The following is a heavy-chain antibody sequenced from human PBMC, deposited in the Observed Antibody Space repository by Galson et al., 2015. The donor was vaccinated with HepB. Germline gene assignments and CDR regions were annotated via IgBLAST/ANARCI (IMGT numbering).Heavy chain of an antibody. D-gene: IGHD2-15*01. CDR3: ASRGCSGGSGFSESYYFDY. CDR2: IIPIFGTA. Sequence: SVKVSCKASGGTFSSYATSWVRQAPGQGLEWMGGIIPIFGTANYAQKFQGRVTITADESTSTAYMELSSLRSEDTAVYYCASRGCSGGSGFSESYYFDYWGQGTLVTASS. J-gene: IGHJ4*02. V-gene: IGHV1-69*13. CDR1: GGTFSSYA.